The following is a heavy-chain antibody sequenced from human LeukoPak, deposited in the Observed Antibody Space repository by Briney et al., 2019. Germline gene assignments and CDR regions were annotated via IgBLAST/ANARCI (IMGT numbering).Heavy chain of an antibody. Sequence: SGGSLRLSCAGSGFTFSNNWMHWVRQAPGKGLVWVSRINSEGSTISYADSVKGRFTISRDNAKNTLYLQMNSLRAEDTAVYYCARGGVPAAFDYWGQGTLVTVS. CDR3: ARGGVPAAFDY. V-gene: IGHV3-74*01. D-gene: IGHD2-2*01. CDR1: GFTFSNNW. J-gene: IGHJ4*02. CDR2: INSEGSTI.